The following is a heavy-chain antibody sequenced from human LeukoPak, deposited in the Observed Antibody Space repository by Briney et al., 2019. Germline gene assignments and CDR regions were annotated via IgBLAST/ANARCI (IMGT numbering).Heavy chain of an antibody. CDR2: IYYSGST. Sequence: SETLSLTCTVTGGSLSSSSYYWGCIRQPPGKGLECIGSIYYSGSTYYNPSLKSRVTISVDTSKHQFSLELSSVTAADTALYYCARRRAPPVGISWYGEYFQHWRQGTLVTVSS. V-gene: IGHV4-39*01. J-gene: IGHJ1*01. CDR1: GGSLSSSSYY. CDR3: ARRRAPPVGISWYGEYFQH. D-gene: IGHD6-13*01.